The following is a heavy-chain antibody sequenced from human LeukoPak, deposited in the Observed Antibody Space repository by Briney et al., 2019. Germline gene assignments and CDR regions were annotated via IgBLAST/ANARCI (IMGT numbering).Heavy chain of an antibody. CDR1: GYTFSVYY. CDR2: INPNRCDT. D-gene: IGHD6-13*01. CDR3: ARLYNLAAAARDY. V-gene: IGHV1-2*02. J-gene: IGHJ4*02. Sequence: ASVNVSCKASGYTFSVYYMHCVTQAPGQGFEWMGWINPNRCDTNYAQKFQGRVTMTRDTSISTAYMELSRLRSDDTAVYYCARLYNLAAAARDYWGQGTVVTVSS.